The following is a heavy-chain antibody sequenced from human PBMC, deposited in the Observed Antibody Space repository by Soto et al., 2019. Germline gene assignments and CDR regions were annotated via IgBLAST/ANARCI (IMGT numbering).Heavy chain of an antibody. Sequence: PGGSLRLSCAASGFTFSTSWMDWVRQTPGKGLEWVANINQDGSEKNYVDSVKGRFTISRDNAKNSLFLQMSSLTAEDSGLYYCTRYLDFWGQGALVTVSS. V-gene: IGHV3-7*01. CDR3: TRYLDF. J-gene: IGHJ4*02. CDR2: INQDGSEK. CDR1: GFTFSTSW.